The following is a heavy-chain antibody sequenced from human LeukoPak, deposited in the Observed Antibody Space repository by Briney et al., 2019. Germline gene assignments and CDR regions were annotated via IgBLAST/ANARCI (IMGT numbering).Heavy chain of an antibody. CDR3: ARVVASGSYPNFDY. CDR2: IYYSGST. CDR1: GGSISSYY. Sequence: SETLSLTCTVSGGSISSYYWSWIRQPPGKGLEWIGYIYYSGSTNYNPSLKSRVTISVDTSKNQFSLNLSSVTAADMAMYYCARVVASGSYPNFDYWGQGTLVTVSS. D-gene: IGHD3-10*01. J-gene: IGHJ4*02. V-gene: IGHV4-59*12.